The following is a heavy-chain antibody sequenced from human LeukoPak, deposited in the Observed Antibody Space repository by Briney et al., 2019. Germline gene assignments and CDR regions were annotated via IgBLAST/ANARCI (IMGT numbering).Heavy chain of an antibody. CDR3: ARARSSSWYEKGNWFDP. CDR2: IYYSGST. V-gene: IGHV4-59*01. J-gene: IGHJ5*02. D-gene: IGHD6-13*01. Sequence: SETLPLTCTVSGGSISSYYWSWIRQPPGKGLEWIGYIYYSGSTNYNPSLKSRVTISVDTSKNQFSLKLSSVTAADTAVYYCARARSSSWYEKGNWFDPWGQGTLVTVSS. CDR1: GGSISSYY.